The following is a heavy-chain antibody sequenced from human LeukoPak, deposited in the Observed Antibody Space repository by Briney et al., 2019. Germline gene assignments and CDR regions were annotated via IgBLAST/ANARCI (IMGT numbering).Heavy chain of an antibody. CDR1: GGTFSSYA. Sequence: ASVKVSCKASGGTFSSYAISRVRQAPGQGLEWMGGIIPIFGTANYAQKVQGRVSMTTDTSTSTAYMELGSLRSDDTAVYFCARDHDVLTSYPSAGDYWGQGTLVTVSS. CDR2: IIPIFGTA. J-gene: IGHJ4*02. CDR3: ARDHDVLTSYPSAGDY. D-gene: IGHD3-9*01. V-gene: IGHV1-69*05.